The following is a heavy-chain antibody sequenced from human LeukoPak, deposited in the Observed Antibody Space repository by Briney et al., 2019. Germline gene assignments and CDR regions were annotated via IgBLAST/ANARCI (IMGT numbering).Heavy chain of an antibody. Sequence: GGSLRLSCAASGFTFSSHAMTWVRQAPGEGLEWVSCISVSGGSTYYADSVKGRFTISRDNSKNTLYLQMNSLRAEDTAVYYCAKDRHSLDYWGQGTLVTVSS. D-gene: IGHD6-6*01. CDR1: GFTFSSHA. J-gene: IGHJ4*02. CDR2: ISVSGGST. V-gene: IGHV3-23*01. CDR3: AKDRHSLDY.